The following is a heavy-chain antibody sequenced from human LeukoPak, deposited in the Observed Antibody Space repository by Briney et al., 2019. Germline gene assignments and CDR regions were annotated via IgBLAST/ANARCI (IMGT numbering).Heavy chain of an antibody. J-gene: IGHJ5*02. CDR3: AREPTSSGWAFNWFDP. D-gene: IGHD6-19*01. V-gene: IGHV1-2*02. Sequence: ASVKVSCKASGYTFTSYGISWVRQAPGQGLEWMGWINPNSGGTNYAQKFQGRVTMTRDTSISTAYMELSRLRSDDTAVYYCAREPTSSGWAFNWFDPWGQGTLVTVSS. CDR2: INPNSGGT. CDR1: GYTFTSYG.